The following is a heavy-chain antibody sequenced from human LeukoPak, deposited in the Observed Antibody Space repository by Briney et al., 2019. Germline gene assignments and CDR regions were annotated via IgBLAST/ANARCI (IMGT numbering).Heavy chain of an antibody. D-gene: IGHD6-6*01. CDR3: ARDSGGASSWFDP. J-gene: IGHJ5*02. Sequence: SETLSLTCTVSGGSISSYYWSWIRRPAGKGLEGIGRIYTSGSTNYNPSLKSRVTMSVDTSKNQFSLKLSSVTAADTAVYYCARDSGGASSWFDPWGQGTLVTVSS. CDR1: GGSISSYY. CDR2: IYTSGST. V-gene: IGHV4-4*07.